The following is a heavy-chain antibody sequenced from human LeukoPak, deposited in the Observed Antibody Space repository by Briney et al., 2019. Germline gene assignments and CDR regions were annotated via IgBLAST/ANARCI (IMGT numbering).Heavy chain of an antibody. CDR2: IYYSGST. V-gene: IGHV4-59*01. J-gene: IGHJ4*02. CDR1: GGSISSYY. D-gene: IGHD6-13*01. Sequence: SETLSLTCTVSGGSISSYYWSWIRQPPGKGLEWIGYIYYSGSTNYSPSFKSRVTISVDTSKNQFSLKLSSVTAADTAVYYCARGGIAAAGFDYWGQGTLVTVSS. CDR3: ARGGIAAAGFDY.